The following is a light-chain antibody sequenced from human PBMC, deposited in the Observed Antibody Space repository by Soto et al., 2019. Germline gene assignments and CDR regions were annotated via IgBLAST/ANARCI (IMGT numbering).Light chain of an antibody. CDR2: DVS. V-gene: IGLV2-14*03. CDR1: NSDVGAYNY. CDR3: SSYTNSGTHVV. J-gene: IGLJ2*01. Sequence: QLVLTQPASVSGSPGQSITISCTGTNSDVGAYNYVSWYQHHPGKAPKLMIYDVSHRPSRISDRFSGSKSGNTASLTISGLQAEDEADYYCSSYTNSGTHVVFGGGPKVTVL.